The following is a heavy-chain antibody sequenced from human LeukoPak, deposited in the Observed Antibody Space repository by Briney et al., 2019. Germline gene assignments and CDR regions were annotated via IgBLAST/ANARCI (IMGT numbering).Heavy chain of an antibody. Sequence: PGGSLRLSCAASGFTFSDYCMNWVRQAPGKGLEWVSSISRSGSYIYYADSVKGRFTISRGNAKNSLYLQMNSLRAEDTAVYYCASLLVSWFDPWGQGTLVTVSS. V-gene: IGHV3-21*01. J-gene: IGHJ5*02. CDR2: ISRSGSYI. CDR3: ASLLVSWFDP. D-gene: IGHD3-22*01. CDR1: GFTFSDYC.